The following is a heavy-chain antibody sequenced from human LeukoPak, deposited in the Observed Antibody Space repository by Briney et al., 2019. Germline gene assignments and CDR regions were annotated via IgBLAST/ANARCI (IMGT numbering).Heavy chain of an antibody. V-gene: IGHV3-23*01. D-gene: IGHD3-10*02. CDR3: AELGITMIGGV. CDR1: GFTFSSYA. CDR2: ISGSGGST. Sequence: GGSLRLSCAASGFTFSSYAMSWVRQAPGKGLEWVSAISGSGGSTYYADSVKGRFTISRDNAKKSLYLQMNSLRAEDTAVYYCAELGITMIGGVWGKGTTVTISS. J-gene: IGHJ6*04.